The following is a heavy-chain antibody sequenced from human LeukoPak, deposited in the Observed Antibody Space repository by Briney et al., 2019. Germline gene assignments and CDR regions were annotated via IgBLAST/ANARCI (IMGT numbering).Heavy chain of an antibody. CDR2: ISSSSSYI. CDR1: GFTFSSYS. D-gene: IGHD6-19*01. J-gene: IGHJ6*02. Sequence: GGSLRLSCAASGFTFSSYSMNWVRQAPGKGLEWVSSISSSSSYIYYADSVKGRFTISRDNAKNSLYLQMNSLRAEDTAVYYCARGSADSSTPFYYYYYYGMGVWGQGTTVTVSS. CDR3: ARGSADSSTPFYYYYYYGMGV. V-gene: IGHV3-21*01.